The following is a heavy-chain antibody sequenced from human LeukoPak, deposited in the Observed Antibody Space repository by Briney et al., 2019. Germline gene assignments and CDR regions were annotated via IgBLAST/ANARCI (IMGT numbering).Heavy chain of an antibody. Sequence: GGSLRLSFAVSGFTFSSYWMHWVRHAPGKGLVWVSRINSDGSSTGYADSVKGRFTISRDNAKNTLYLQMNSLRAEDTAVYYCARDLPSIAAAGLGYWGQGTLVTVSS. CDR1: GFTFSSYW. D-gene: IGHD6-13*01. CDR3: ARDLPSIAAAGLGY. J-gene: IGHJ4*02. V-gene: IGHV3-74*01. CDR2: INSDGSST.